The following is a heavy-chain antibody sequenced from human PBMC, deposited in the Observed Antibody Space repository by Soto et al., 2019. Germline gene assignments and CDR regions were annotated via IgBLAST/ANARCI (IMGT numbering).Heavy chain of an antibody. D-gene: IGHD5-18*01. V-gene: IGHV3-7*05. CDR3: ARDGSTSWYSYDYDGMDV. CDR1: GFTFRTYW. Sequence: EVQLVESGGGLVQPGGSLRLSCAASGFTFRTYWLSWVRQVPGKGLEWVANIKLDGSEKNYVYSVEGRFTISRDNAKNALYLQMSSLRAEDTALYYCARDGSTSWYSYDYDGMDVGGQGTTVTVSS. J-gene: IGHJ6*02. CDR2: IKLDGSEK.